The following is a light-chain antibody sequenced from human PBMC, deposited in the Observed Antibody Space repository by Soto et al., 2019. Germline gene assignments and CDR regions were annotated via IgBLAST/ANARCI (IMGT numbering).Light chain of an antibody. V-gene: IGKV4-1*01. J-gene: IGKJ3*01. CDR2: WAS. CDR1: QSVLYSSNNKNH. Sequence: DIVMTQSPDSLAVSLGERATINCKSSQSVLYSSNNKNHLVWYQQKPGQPPKLLIYWASTRESGVPDRFSGSGSATGFTLTISSLQAEDVAVYYCQQYHTNPPTFGPGTKVEI. CDR3: QQYHTNPPT.